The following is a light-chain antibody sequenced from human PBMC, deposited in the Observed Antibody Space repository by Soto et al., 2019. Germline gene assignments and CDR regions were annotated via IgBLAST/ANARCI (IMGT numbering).Light chain of an antibody. J-gene: IGKJ2*01. Sequence: DVVMTQSPLSLPVTLGQPASISCRSSQSLVYSDGIAYLSWFQQRPGQSPRRLIYNTFNRDSGVPDRFSGSGSGTEFTLKISRVEAEDVGIYYCMQGTHWPPMTFGQGTKLEIK. CDR3: MQGTHWPPMT. CDR1: QSLVYSDGIAY. V-gene: IGKV2-30*01. CDR2: NTF.